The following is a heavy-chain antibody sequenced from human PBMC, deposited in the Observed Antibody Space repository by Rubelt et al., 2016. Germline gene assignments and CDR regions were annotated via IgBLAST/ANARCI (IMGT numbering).Heavy chain of an antibody. CDR3: ALAAAGYFDY. CDR1: A. V-gene: IGHV3-23*01. Sequence: AMSWVRQAPGKGLEWVSAITGSGGSTYYADSVKGRFTISRDNSKNTLYLQMNSLRAEDTAVYYCALAAAGYFDYWGQGTLVTVSS. J-gene: IGHJ4*02. D-gene: IGHD6-13*01. CDR2: ITGSGGST.